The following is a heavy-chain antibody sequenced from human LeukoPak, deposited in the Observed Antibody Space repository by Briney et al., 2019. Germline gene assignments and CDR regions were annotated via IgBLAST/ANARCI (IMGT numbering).Heavy chain of an antibody. CDR3: ARDAPYCGGDCYSPTFDY. V-gene: IGHV3-53*01. Sequence: GGSLRLSCVASGFTFSNAWMSWVRQAPGKGLEWVSVIYSGGSTYYADSVKGRFTISRDNSKNTLYLQMNSLRAEDTAVYYCARDAPYCGGDCYSPTFDYWGQGTLVTVSS. J-gene: IGHJ4*02. CDR1: GFTFSNAW. CDR2: IYSGGST. D-gene: IGHD2-21*02.